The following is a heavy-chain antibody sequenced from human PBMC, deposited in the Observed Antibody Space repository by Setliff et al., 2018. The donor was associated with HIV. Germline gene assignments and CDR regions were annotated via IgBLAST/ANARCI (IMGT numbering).Heavy chain of an antibody. CDR2: IKIKTDGGTI. V-gene: IGHV3-15*01. CDR3: STGPSRVSDGIADF. J-gene: IGHJ4*02. CDR1: GFTISNVW. Sequence: GGSLRLSCAASGFTISNVWMTWVRQAPGKGLEWVGRIKIKTDGGTIDYAAAVKDRFSFSRDDSKSILYLQMNSLEIEDTAVYFCSTGPSRVSDGIADFWGPGTLVTVSS.